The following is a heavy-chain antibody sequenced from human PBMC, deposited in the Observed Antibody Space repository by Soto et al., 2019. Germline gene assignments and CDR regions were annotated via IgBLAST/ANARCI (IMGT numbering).Heavy chain of an antibody. CDR2: IHYSGST. CDR1: GGSISSDDYF. D-gene: IGHD5-12*01. J-gene: IGHJ4*02. Sequence: PSETLSLTCTVFGGSISSDDYFWSWIRQPPGKGLECIGYIHYSGSTYYNPSLKSRVTISTDTSKNQFSLKLSSVTAADTAVYYCARDKVQDGYNSLFDYWGQGILVTVSS. V-gene: IGHV4-30-4*01. CDR3: ARDKVQDGYNSLFDY.